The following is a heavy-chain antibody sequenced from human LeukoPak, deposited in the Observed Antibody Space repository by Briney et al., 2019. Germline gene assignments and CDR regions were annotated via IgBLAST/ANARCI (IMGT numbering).Heavy chain of an antibody. CDR3: ARDCSGDGCYSRTLAI. CDR1: GVSIVSNYW. J-gene: IGHJ3*02. CDR2: IHHSGST. D-gene: IGHD2-15*01. Sequence: SETLSLTCAASGVSIVSNYWWNWVRQSPGKGLEWIGQIHHSGSTIYNPSLKSRVTISVDKSRSRLSLKVDSVTAADSAVYYCARDCSGDGCYSRTLAIWGQGTMVIVSS. V-gene: IGHV4-4*02.